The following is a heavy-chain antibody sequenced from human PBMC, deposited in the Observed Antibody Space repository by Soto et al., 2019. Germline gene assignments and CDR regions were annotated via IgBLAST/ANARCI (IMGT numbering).Heavy chain of an antibody. Sequence: SETLSLTCTVSAGSISSYCWSWIRQPPGKGLEWIGYIYYSASTNYNPSLKSRVTISVYTSKNQFSLKLSSVTAADTAVYYCARGGGIAAAGLKSYFDYWGQGTLVTVSS. CDR2: IYYSAST. CDR1: AGSISSYC. CDR3: ARGGGIAAAGLKSYFDY. D-gene: IGHD6-13*01. J-gene: IGHJ4*02. V-gene: IGHV4-59*12.